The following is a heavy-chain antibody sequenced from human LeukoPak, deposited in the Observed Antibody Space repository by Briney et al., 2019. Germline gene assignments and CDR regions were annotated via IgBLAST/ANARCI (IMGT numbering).Heavy chain of an antibody. CDR3: ASCAVGADY. V-gene: IGHV3-48*01. Sequence: GGSLRLSCAASGFTFSSYSMNWVRQAPGKGLEWISYISSSSDTIYYADSVKGRFTISRDNAKNSLYLQMNSLTPEDTAVYYCASCAVGADYWGQGTLVTVSS. CDR1: GFTFSSYS. D-gene: IGHD1-26*01. J-gene: IGHJ4*02. CDR2: ISSSSDTI.